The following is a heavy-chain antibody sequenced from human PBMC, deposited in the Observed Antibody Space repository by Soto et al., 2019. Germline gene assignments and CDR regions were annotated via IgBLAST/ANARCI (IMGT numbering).Heavy chain of an antibody. V-gene: IGHV3-23*01. CDR3: AKDSSSWYYFDY. CDR1: GFTFSSYA. J-gene: IGHJ4*02. Sequence: GGSLRLSXAASGFTFSSYAMSWVRQAPGKGLEWVSAISGSGGSTYYADSVKGRFTISRDNSKNTLYLQMNSLRAEDTAVYYCAKDSSSWYYFDYWGQGTLVTVSS. CDR2: ISGSGGST. D-gene: IGHD6-13*01.